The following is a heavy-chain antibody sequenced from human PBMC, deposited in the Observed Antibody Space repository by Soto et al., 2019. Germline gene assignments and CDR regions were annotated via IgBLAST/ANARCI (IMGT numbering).Heavy chain of an antibody. Sequence: WASVKVSCKASGGTFNNYALSWLRQAPGQGLEWMGGIIPIFGSANYAQKFQGRVTITADDSTSTAYMELSSLRPDDTALYYCAREVTVASYSFDFWGQGTLVTVSS. CDR2: IIPIFGSA. CDR3: AREVTVASYSFDF. V-gene: IGHV1-69*13. J-gene: IGHJ4*02. CDR1: GGTFNNYA. D-gene: IGHD5-12*01.